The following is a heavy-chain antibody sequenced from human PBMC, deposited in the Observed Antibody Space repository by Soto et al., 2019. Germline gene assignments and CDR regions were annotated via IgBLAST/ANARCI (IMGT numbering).Heavy chain of an antibody. V-gene: IGHV5-51*01. CDR1: GYSFTSYW. J-gene: IGHJ4*02. CDR2: IYPGDSDT. D-gene: IGHD3-9*01. CDR3: ARRLLNGYGPYTDFDY. Sequence: PGESLKISCKGSGYSFTSYWIGWVRQMPGKGLEWMGIIYPGDSDTRYSPSFQGQVTISADKSISTAYLQWSSLKASDTAMYYCARRLLNGYGPYTDFDYWSQGTLVTVSS.